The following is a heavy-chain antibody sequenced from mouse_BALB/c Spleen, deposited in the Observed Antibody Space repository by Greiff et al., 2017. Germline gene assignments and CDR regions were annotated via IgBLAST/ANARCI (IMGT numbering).Heavy chain of an antibody. CDR1: GFTFSSYA. CDR3: ARYGYDVKVGYAMDY. D-gene: IGHD2-2*01. J-gene: IGHJ4*01. Sequence: EVKLVESGGGLVKPGGSLKLSCAASGFTFSSYAMSWVRQTPEKRLEWVASISSGGSTYYPDSVKGRFTISRDNARNILYLQMSSLRSEDTAMYYCARYGYDVKVGYAMDYWGQGTSVTVSS. V-gene: IGHV5-6-5*01. CDR2: ISSGGST.